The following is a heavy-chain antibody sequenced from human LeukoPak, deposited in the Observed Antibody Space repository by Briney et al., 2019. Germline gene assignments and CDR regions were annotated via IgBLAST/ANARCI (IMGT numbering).Heavy chain of an antibody. CDR1: GGSFSGYY. D-gene: IGHD3-10*01. CDR3: ARVRSLEFDD. Sequence: SETLSLTCAVYGGSFSGYYWSWIRQPPGKGLEWIGEINHSGSTNYNPSLKSRVTISVDTSKNQFSLKLSSVTAADTAVYYCARVRSLEFDDWGQGTLVTVSS. CDR2: INHSGST. J-gene: IGHJ4*02. V-gene: IGHV4-34*01.